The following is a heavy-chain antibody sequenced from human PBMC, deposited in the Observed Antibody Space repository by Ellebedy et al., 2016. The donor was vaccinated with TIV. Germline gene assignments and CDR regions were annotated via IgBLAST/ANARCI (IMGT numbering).Heavy chain of an antibody. CDR2: IFYSGST. J-gene: IGHJ4*02. D-gene: IGHD5-18*01. Sequence: MPSETLSLTCTVSGGSMKNYYWTWIRQPPGKGLEWLGQIFYSGSTNYNPSLKSRASISVDTSKNQFSLTMSSVTAADTAVYFCARDSGIPLGFDSWGQGILVTVSS. V-gene: IGHV4-59*12. CDR1: GGSMKNYY. CDR3: ARDSGIPLGFDS.